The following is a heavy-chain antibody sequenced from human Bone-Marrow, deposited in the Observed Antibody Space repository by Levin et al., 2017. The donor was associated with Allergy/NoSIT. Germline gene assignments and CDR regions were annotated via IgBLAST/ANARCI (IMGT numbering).Heavy chain of an antibody. V-gene: IGHV3-74*01. CDR1: GLTISSYW. Sequence: GGSLRLSCAASGLTISSYWMHWVRQAPGKGLVWVSRINSGGSSTNYADSVKGRFTISRDNAKNTLYLQMNSLRAEDTAVYYCAREIQWDYSFDHWGQGTLFTVSS. CDR3: AREIQWDYSFDH. D-gene: IGHD1-26*01. CDR2: INSGGSST. J-gene: IGHJ4*02.